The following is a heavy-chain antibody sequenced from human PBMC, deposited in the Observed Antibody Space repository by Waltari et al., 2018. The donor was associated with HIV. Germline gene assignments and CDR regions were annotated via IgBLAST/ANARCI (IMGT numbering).Heavy chain of an antibody. D-gene: IGHD4-17*01. CDR2: VDDSGTT. V-gene: IGHV4-39*01. CDR3: ARHLLLVRRDYGTFFDY. CDR1: GVSIRSSSYF. J-gene: IGHJ4*01. Sequence: QPQLHQSGPGLVKPSETLSLTCSVSGVSIRSSSYFWAWIRQPPGKGPVWIGSVDDSGTTYYNPSLKSRLTIYVDTSKKQVSLRLKSVTAADTAVYYCARHLLLVRRDYGTFFDYWGRGALVTVSS.